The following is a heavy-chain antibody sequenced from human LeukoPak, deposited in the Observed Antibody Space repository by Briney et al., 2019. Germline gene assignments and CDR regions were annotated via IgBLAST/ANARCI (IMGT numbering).Heavy chain of an antibody. J-gene: IGHJ4*02. D-gene: IGHD3-16*02. CDR2: INHSGST. CDR1: GGSFSGYY. Sequence: PSETLSLTCAVYGGSFSGYYWSWIRQPPGKGLEWIGEINHSGSTNYNPSLKSRVTISVDTSKNQFSLKLSSVTAADTAVYYCARGSLNRVITFGGVIVDDYWGQGTLVTVSS. CDR3: ARGSLNRVITFGGVIVDDY. V-gene: IGHV4-34*01.